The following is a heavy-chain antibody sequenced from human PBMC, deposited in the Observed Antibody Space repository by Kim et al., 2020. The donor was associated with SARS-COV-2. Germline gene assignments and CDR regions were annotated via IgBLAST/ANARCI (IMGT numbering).Heavy chain of an antibody. CDR2: TYYRSKWSKWYN. D-gene: IGHD6-19*01. CDR3: ARHRGGIAVAATVSYYYYGMDV. Sequence: SQTLSLTCAISGDSVSSDSAAWNWIRQSPSRGLEWLGMTYYRSKWSKWYNDYAVSVKSRITINPDTSKNQFSLQLNSVTPEDTAVYYCARHRGGIAVAATVSYYYYGMDVWGQGTTVTVSS. CDR1: GDSVSSDSAA. J-gene: IGHJ6*02. V-gene: IGHV6-1*01.